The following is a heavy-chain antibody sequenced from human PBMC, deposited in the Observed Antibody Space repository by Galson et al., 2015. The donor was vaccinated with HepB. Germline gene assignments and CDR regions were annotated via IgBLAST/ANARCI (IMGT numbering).Heavy chain of an antibody. CDR1: GGSISSGDYY. D-gene: IGHD3-22*01. CDR2: IHYSGST. V-gene: IGHV4-31*03. CDR3: ATITMGVAVINP. Sequence: TLSLTCTVSGGSISSGDYYWSWIRQHPGKGLEWIGYIHYSGSTYYNPSLKSRATISADTSKNQFSLRLSSVTAADTAVYYCATITMGVAVINPWGQGTLVTVSS. J-gene: IGHJ4*02.